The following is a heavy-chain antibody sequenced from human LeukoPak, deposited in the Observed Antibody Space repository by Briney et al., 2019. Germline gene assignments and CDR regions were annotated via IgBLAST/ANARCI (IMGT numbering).Heavy chain of an antibody. D-gene: IGHD2-2*01. CDR1: GFTFSSYW. J-gene: IGHJ6*03. CDR3: ARVSCSSTSCYRSYYYYYMDV. Sequence: PGGSLRLSCAASGFTFSSYWMSWVRQAPGKGLEWVANIKQDGSEKYYVDSVKGRFTISRDNAKNSLYLQMNSLRAEDTAVYYCARVSCSSTSCYRSYYYYYMDVWGKGTTVTVSS. V-gene: IGHV3-7*01. CDR2: IKQDGSEK.